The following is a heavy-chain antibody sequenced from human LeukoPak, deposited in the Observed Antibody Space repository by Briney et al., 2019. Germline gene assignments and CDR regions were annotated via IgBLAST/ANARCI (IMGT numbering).Heavy chain of an antibody. Sequence: AGSLRLSCAASGFTFSSYAMCWVWNAPRTGLERVSGGSGSGGSTYYADSVKGRFTISRDNSKNTVYLQMNSLRAEDTAVYYCAKVPHDYGEKYYFDYWGQGTLVTVSS. D-gene: IGHD4-17*01. CDR1: GFTFSSYA. CDR2: GSGSGGST. J-gene: IGHJ4*02. V-gene: IGHV3-23*01. CDR3: AKVPHDYGEKYYFDY.